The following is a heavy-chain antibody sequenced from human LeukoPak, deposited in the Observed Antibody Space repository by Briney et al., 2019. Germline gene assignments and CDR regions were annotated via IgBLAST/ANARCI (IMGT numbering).Heavy chain of an antibody. J-gene: IGHJ6*03. CDR3: ARGSHYYYMDV. Sequence: ASVKVSCKASGYTFTSYDINWVRQATGQGLEWMGWMNPNSGNTGYAQKFQGRVTITRNTSISTAYMELSSLGSEDTAVYYCARGSHYYYMDVWGKGTTVTVSS. CDR1: GYTFTSYD. V-gene: IGHV1-8*03. CDR2: MNPNSGNT.